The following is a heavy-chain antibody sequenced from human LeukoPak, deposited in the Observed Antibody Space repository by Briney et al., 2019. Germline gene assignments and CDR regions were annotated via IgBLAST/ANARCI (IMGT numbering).Heavy chain of an antibody. CDR2: INHSGST. CDR3: ATSGGPINWFDP. Sequence: SETLSLTCAVYGGSFSGYYWGWIRQPPGKGLQWIGEINHSGSTNYSPSLKSRVTTSLDTSKNQFSLKLSSVTAADTAVYYCATSGGPINWFDPWGQGTLVTVSS. V-gene: IGHV4-34*01. CDR1: GGSFSGYY. J-gene: IGHJ5*02. D-gene: IGHD2-15*01.